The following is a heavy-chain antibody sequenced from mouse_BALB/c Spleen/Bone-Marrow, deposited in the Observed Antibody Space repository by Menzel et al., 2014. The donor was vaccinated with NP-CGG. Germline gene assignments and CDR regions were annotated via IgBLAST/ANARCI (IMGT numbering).Heavy chain of an antibody. D-gene: IGHD2-14*01. CDR3: ASYRYAWYFDV. CDR2: IDPANGNT. V-gene: IGHV14-3*02. J-gene: IGHJ1*01. Sequence: VQLQQPGAELVKPGASVKLSCTASGFNIKDTYMHWVKQRPEQGLEWIGRIDPANGNTKYDPKFQGKATITADTSSNTAYLQLSSLTSEDTAVYYCASYRYAWYFDVWGAGTTVTLSS. CDR1: GFNIKDTY.